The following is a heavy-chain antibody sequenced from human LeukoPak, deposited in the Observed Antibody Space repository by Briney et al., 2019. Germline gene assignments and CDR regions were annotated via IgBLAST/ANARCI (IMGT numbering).Heavy chain of an antibody. CDR1: GFTFSGSA. Sequence: GGSLRLSCAASGFTFSGSAMHWVRQASGKGLEWVGRIRGKANSYATAYAASVKGRFTISRDDSKNTAYLQMNSLKTEDTAVYYCTAMVRGVTASRDAFDIWGQGTMVTVSS. CDR2: IRGKANSYAT. CDR3: TAMVRGVTASRDAFDI. D-gene: IGHD3-10*01. V-gene: IGHV3-73*01. J-gene: IGHJ3*02.